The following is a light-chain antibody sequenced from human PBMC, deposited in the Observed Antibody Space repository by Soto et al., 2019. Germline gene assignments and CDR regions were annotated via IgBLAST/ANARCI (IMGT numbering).Light chain of an antibody. CDR3: QQAYRFPLT. V-gene: IGKV1D-12*01. J-gene: IGKJ4*01. CDR1: QGISSW. Sequence: DVQMTQSPSSVSASVGDRVTITCRASQGISSWLAWYQQKPGKAPKLLIYAAYNLQSGVPSRFSGSGSGTDFTRTITILQPEDFESYYCQQAYRFPLTFGGGTKVEIK. CDR2: AAY.